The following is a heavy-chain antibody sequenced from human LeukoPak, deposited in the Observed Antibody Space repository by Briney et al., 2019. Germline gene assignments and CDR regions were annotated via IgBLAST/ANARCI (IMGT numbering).Heavy chain of an antibody. J-gene: IGHJ4*02. CDR2: ISAYNGNT. V-gene: IGHV1-18*01. CDR3: ARDLHYDFWSGYYSRFDY. D-gene: IGHD3-3*01. CDR1: GYTFTSYG. Sequence: ASVKVSCKASGYTFTSYGISWVRQAPGQGLEWMGWISAYNGNTNYAQKLQGRVTMTTDTSTSTAYMELRSLRSDDTAVCYCARDLHYDFWSGYYSRFDYWGQGTLVTVSS.